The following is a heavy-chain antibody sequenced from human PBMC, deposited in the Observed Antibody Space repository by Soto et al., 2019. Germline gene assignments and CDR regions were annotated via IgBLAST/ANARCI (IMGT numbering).Heavy chain of an antibody. CDR2: IIPIFGTA. CDR3: ARDATSIAAADITVGYKWFDS. Sequence: SVKESCTPSGVTFSCYAIHLVRQAPGQGLEWMGGIIPIFGTANYAQKFQGRVTITADESTSTAYMELSSLRSEDKAVYYCARDATSIAAADITVGYKWFDSWGQGTLVTVSS. CDR1: GVTFSCYA. J-gene: IGHJ5*01. D-gene: IGHD6-13*01. V-gene: IGHV1-69*13.